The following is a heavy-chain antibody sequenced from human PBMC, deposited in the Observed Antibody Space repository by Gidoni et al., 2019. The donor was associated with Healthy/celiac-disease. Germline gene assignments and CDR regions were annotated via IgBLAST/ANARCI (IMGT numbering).Heavy chain of an antibody. J-gene: IGHJ5*02. CDR3: ARARRCSSTSCFYWFDP. CDR2: IIPIFGTA. CDR1: GGPFSSYA. V-gene: IGHV1-69*06. D-gene: IGHD2-2*01. Sequence: QVPLVRSGAEVKQPGSSVKVSCKASGGPFSSYAISWVRQAPGQGLAWMGGIIPIFGTANYAQKFQGRVTITADKSTSTAYMELSSLRSEDTAVYYCARARRCSSTSCFYWFDPWGQGTLVTVSS.